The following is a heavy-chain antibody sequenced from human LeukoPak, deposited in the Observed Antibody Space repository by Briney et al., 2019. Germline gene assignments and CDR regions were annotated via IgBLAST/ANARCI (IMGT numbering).Heavy chain of an antibody. Sequence: SETLSLTCTVSGGSISSGDYYWSWIRQPPGKGLEWIGYFYYSGSTYYNPSLKSRVTISVDTSKNQFSLKLSSVTAADTAVYYCARTSDAASEAFDIWGQGTMVTVSS. CDR3: ARTSDAASEAFDI. J-gene: IGHJ3*02. CDR1: GGSISSGDYY. CDR2: FYYSGST. V-gene: IGHV4-30-4*01.